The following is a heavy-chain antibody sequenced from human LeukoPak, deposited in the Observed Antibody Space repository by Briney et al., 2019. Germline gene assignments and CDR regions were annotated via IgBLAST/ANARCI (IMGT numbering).Heavy chain of an antibody. D-gene: IGHD3-3*01. V-gene: IGHV3-74*01. Sequence: GGSLRLSCAASGLTFSSHWMHWVRQAPGKGLVWLSRINNDGGSTIYADSVKSRFTFSRDNAENTLFLEMSSLRVEDTAVYYCVRERNNFWSGHHSIFDSWGQGTLVTVSS. CDR3: VRERNNFWSGHHSIFDS. CDR1: GLTFSSHW. J-gene: IGHJ4*02. CDR2: INNDGGST.